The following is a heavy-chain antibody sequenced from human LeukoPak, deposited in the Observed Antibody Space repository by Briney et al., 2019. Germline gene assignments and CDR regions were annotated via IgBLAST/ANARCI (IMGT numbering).Heavy chain of an antibody. V-gene: IGHV4-39*07. CDR2: IYYSGST. J-gene: IGHJ5*02. CDR1: GGSISSSSYY. CDR3: ARDLGPLFDYDFWSGYYPHNWFDP. Sequence: PSETLSLTCTVSGGSISSSSYYWGWIRQPPGKGLEWIGSIYYSGSTYYNPSLKSRVTISVDTSKNQFSLKLSSVTAADTAVYYCARDLGPLFDYDFWSGYYPHNWFDPWGQGTLVTVSS. D-gene: IGHD3-3*01.